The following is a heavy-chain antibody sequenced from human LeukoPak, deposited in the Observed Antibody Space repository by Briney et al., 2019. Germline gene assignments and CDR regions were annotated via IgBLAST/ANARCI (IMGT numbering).Heavy chain of an antibody. J-gene: IGHJ5*02. V-gene: IGHV4-59*08. D-gene: IGHD6-19*01. CDR2: IYYSGST. CDR3: ARRRIAVAGTVLWFDP. CDR1: GGSISSYY. Sequence: SETLSLTCTVSGGSISSYYWSWIQQPPGKGLEWIGYIYYSGSTNYNPSLKSRVTISVDTSKNQFSLKLSSVTAADTAVYYCARRRIAVAGTVLWFDPWGQGTLVTVSS.